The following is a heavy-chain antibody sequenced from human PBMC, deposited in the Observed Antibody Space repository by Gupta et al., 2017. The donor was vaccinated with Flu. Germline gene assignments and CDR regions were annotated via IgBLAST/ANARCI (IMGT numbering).Heavy chain of an antibody. CDR2: IYYSGST. Sequence: QLQLQESGPGLVKPSATPPLTCTVSGGSIRSSSYYWGWIRQPPGKGLEWIGSIYYSGSTYYNPSLKSRVTISVDTSKNQFSLKLSSVTAADTAVYYCARLVKIRFLEYYFDYWGQGTLVTVSS. CDR3: ARLVKIRFLEYYFDY. D-gene: IGHD3-3*01. J-gene: IGHJ4*02. CDR1: GGSIRSSSYY. V-gene: IGHV4-39*01.